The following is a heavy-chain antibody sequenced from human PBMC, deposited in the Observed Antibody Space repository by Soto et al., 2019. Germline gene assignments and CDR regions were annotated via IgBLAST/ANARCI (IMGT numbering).Heavy chain of an antibody. CDR2: INPSGGST. J-gene: IGHJ4*02. V-gene: IGHV1-46*01. CDR1: GYTFTSYY. D-gene: IGHD3-3*01. CDR3: ARDRDPTIFGVVISNYFDY. Sequence: ASVKVSCKASGYTFTSYYMHWVRQAPGQGLEWMGIINPSGGSTSYAQKFQGRVTMTRDTSTSTVYMELSSLRSEDTAVYYCARDRDPTIFGVVISNYFDYWGQGTLVTVSS.